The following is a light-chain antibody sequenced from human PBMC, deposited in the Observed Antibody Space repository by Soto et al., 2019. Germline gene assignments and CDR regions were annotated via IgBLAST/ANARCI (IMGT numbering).Light chain of an antibody. CDR3: QQYNNWPRT. CDR1: QSLTSN. V-gene: IGKV3-15*01. CDR2: GAS. J-gene: IGKJ1*01. Sequence: EIVMTQSPATLSVSPGERATRSCRASQSLTSNLAWYQQKPGQPPRLLIYGASTRATGIPARFSGSGSGTEFTLTISSLQSEDFAVYYCQQYNNWPRTFGQGTKVDIK.